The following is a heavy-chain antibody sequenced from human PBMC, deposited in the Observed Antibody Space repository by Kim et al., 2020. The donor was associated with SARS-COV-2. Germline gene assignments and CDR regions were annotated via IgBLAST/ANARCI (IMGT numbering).Heavy chain of an antibody. Sequence: SETLSLTCTVSGGSISSYYWSWIRQPPGKGLEWIGYIYYSGSTNYNPSLKSRVTISVDTSKNQFSLKLSSVTAADTAVYYCARGLVVRGVILPSPWGQGTLVTVSS. CDR2: IYYSGST. CDR1: GGSISSYY. J-gene: IGHJ5*02. CDR3: ARGLVVRGVILPSP. V-gene: IGHV4-59*13. D-gene: IGHD3-10*01.